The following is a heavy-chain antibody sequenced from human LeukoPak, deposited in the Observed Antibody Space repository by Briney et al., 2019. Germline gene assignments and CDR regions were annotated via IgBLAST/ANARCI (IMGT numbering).Heavy chain of an antibody. CDR2: ISAYNGNT. V-gene: IGHV1-18*01. D-gene: IGHD3-9*01. J-gene: IGHJ4*02. CDR1: GYTFTSYG. Sequence: ASVKVSCKASGYTFTSYGISWVRQTPGQGLEWMGWISAYNGNTNYAQKLQGRVTMTTDTSTSTAYMELRSLRSDDTAVYYWSRWSHPDWSIDYWGQGTLVTVSP. CDR3: SRWSHPDWSIDY.